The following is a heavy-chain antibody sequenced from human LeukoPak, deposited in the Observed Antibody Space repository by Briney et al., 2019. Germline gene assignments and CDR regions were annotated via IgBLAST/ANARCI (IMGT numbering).Heavy chain of an antibody. D-gene: IGHD1-26*01. CDR3: ARDLVGATAS. V-gene: IGHV3-48*02. J-gene: IGHJ5*02. Sequence: RGGSLRLSCAASGFTFSTYRITWVGQAAGQGVEWVSYISVSSSTIYYADSVKGRFTISRDNAKNSLYLQMNSLRDEDTAVYFRARDLVGATASWGQGTLVTVSS. CDR1: GFTFSTYR. CDR2: ISVSSSTI.